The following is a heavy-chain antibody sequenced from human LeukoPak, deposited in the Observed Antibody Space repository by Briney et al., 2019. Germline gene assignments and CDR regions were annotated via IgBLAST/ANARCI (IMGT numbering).Heavy chain of an antibody. CDR2: MNPNSGNT. V-gene: IGHV1-8*03. J-gene: IGHJ4*02. CDR3: ARGLPRYSSSPGDY. D-gene: IGHD6-6*01. Sequence: GASVKVSCKASGYTFTSYDINWVRRATGQGLEWMGWMNPNSGNTGYAQKFQGRVTITRNTSISTAYMELSSLRSEDTAVYYCARGLPRYSSSPGDYWGQGTLVTVSS. CDR1: GYTFTSYD.